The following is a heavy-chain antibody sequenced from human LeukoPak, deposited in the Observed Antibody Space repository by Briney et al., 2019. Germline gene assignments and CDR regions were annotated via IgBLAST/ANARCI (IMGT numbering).Heavy chain of an antibody. CDR2: IDPNSGGT. J-gene: IGHJ4*02. Sequence: ASVKVSCKASGYTFTGCYMHWVRQAPGQGLEWMGWIDPNSGGTNYAQNFQGSVTMTRDTSCSTAYMELSRLRSDYTAVYYCAEGLRGYFDDWGQGTLVTVSS. V-gene: IGHV1-2*02. D-gene: IGHD3-16*01. CDR1: GYTFTGCY. CDR3: AEGLRGYFDD.